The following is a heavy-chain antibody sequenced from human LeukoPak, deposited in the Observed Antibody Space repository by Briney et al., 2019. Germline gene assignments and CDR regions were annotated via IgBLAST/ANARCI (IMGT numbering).Heavy chain of an antibody. D-gene: IGHD2-2*01. Sequence: SQTLSLTCTVSGGSISSGGYYWSWIRQHPGKGLEWIGYIYYSGSTYYNPSLKSRVTISVDTSKNQFSLKLSSVTAADTAVYYCVRSQGLYHRNFNYWGQGTLVTVSS. V-gene: IGHV4-31*03. CDR2: IYYSGST. CDR3: VRSQGLYHRNFNY. J-gene: IGHJ4*02. CDR1: GGSISSGGYY.